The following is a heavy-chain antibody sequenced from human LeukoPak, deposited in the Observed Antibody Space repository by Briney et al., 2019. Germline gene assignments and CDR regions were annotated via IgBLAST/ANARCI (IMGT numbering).Heavy chain of an antibody. Sequence: SETLSLTCTVSGYSISSGYYWGWIRQPPGKGLEWIGSIYHSGSTYYNPSLKSRVTISVDTSKNQFSLKLSSVTAADTAVYYCAGYDFWSGPVLDYWGQGTPVTVSS. CDR1: GYSISSGYY. CDR3: AGYDFWSGPVLDY. CDR2: IYHSGST. J-gene: IGHJ4*02. D-gene: IGHD3-3*01. V-gene: IGHV4-38-2*02.